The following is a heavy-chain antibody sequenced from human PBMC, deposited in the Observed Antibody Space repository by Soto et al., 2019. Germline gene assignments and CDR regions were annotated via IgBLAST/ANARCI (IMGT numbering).Heavy chain of an antibody. V-gene: IGHV3-11*01. CDR3: ARDPRLGAYYRTPEPYYFDY. CDR2: ISSSDSTI. D-gene: IGHD3-22*01. Sequence: GGSLRLSCAASGFTFSDYYMSWIRQAPGKGLEWVSYISSSDSTIYYADSVKGRFIISRDNAKNSLYLQMSSLRAEDTAVYYCARDPRLGAYYRTPEPYYFDYWGQGTLVTVSS. J-gene: IGHJ4*02. CDR1: GFTFSDYY.